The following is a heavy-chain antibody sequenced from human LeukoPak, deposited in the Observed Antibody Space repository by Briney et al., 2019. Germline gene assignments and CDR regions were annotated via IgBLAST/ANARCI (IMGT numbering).Heavy chain of an antibody. D-gene: IGHD5-12*01. Sequence: GASVKVSCKASGGTFSSYAISWVRQAPGQGLEWMGGIIPIFGTANYAQKFQGRVTITADESTSTAYMELSRLRSDDTAVYYCARVNSGYDLGYFDYWGQGTLVTVSS. J-gene: IGHJ4*02. V-gene: IGHV1-69*13. CDR3: ARVNSGYDLGYFDY. CDR2: IIPIFGTA. CDR1: GGTFSSYA.